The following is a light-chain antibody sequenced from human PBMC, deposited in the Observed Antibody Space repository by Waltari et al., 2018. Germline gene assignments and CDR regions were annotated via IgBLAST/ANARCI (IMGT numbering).Light chain of an antibody. J-gene: IGKJ2*01. Sequence: EIVLTQSPAPLSLSPGDAATLSCRASQSVGTYLAWYQQNPGQPPRLLIYDASNLATGVPARFRGSGSGTDFTLTISSLEAEDFAVYYCQQRSNWTPHTFGQGARLEIK. CDR3: QQRSNWTPHT. V-gene: IGKV3-11*01. CDR1: QSVGTY. CDR2: DAS.